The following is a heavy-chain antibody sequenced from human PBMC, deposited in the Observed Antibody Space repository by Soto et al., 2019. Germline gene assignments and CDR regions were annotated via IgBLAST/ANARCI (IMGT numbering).Heavy chain of an antibody. CDR2: VNSDGSST. Sequence: GSLRLSCAASGFTFTHYRIHWVRQAPGKGLVWVSRVNSDGSSTNYADAVKVRFTISRDNSKNMAYLQMNNLTVEDTGVYYCAKAGDWNYVYDFWGQGTPVTVSS. V-gene: IGHV3-74*01. D-gene: IGHD1-7*01. J-gene: IGHJ4*02. CDR1: GFTFTHYR. CDR3: AKAGDWNYVYDF.